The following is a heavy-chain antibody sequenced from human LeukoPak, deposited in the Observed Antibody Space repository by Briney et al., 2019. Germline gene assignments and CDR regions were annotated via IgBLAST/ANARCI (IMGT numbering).Heavy chain of an antibody. CDR3: ARDYYDSSGYYLNY. J-gene: IGHJ4*02. D-gene: IGHD3-22*01. CDR1: GGTFSSYA. Sequence: ASVKVSCKASGGTFSSYAISWVRQAPGQGLEWMGRIIPILGIANYAQKFQGRVTITADKSTSTAYMELSSLRSEDTAAYYCARDYYDSSGYYLNYWGQGTLVTVSS. V-gene: IGHV1-69*04. CDR2: IIPILGIA.